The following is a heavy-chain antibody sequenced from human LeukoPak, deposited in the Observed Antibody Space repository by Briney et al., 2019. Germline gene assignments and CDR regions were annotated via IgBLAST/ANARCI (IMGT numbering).Heavy chain of an antibody. V-gene: IGHV3-30*04. D-gene: IGHD3-22*01. CDR3: AKEYDSSGYYVPGWFDP. J-gene: IGHJ5*02. CDR1: GFTFSSYA. Sequence: GGSLRLSCAASGFTFSSYAMHWVRQAPGKGLEWVAVISYDGSNKYYADSVKGRFTISRDNSKNTLYLQMNSLRAEDTAVYYCAKEYDSSGYYVPGWFDPWGQGTLVTVSS. CDR2: ISYDGSNK.